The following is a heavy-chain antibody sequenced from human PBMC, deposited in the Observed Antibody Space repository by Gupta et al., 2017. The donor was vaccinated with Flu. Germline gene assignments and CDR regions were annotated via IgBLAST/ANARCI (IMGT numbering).Heavy chain of an antibody. CDR2: TYYRSKWYN. D-gene: IGHD2-15*01. CDR1: GDSVSSNSAA. Sequence: QVQLQQSGPGLVKPSQTLSLTCAISGDSVSSNSAAWNWIRQSPSRGLEWLGRTYYRSKWYNDYAVSVKSRITINPDTSKNQFSLQLNSVTPEDTAVYYCAREIVVVVAATHYYYYGMDVWGQGTTVTVSS. V-gene: IGHV6-1*01. CDR3: AREIVVVVAATHYYYYGMDV. J-gene: IGHJ6*02.